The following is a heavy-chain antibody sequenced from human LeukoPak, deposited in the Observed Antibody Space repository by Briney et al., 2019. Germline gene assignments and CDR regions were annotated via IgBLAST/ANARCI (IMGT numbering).Heavy chain of an antibody. CDR2: IYYSGST. V-gene: IGHV4-59*12. D-gene: IGHD6-19*01. J-gene: IGHJ4*02. Sequence: SETLSLTCTVSGGSISSYYWSWIRQPPGKGLEWIGYIYYSGSTNYNPSLKSRVTISVDKSKNQFSLKLSSVTAADTAVYYCARGPTWTTVAGKGFFDYWGQGTLVTVSS. CDR3: ARGPTWTTVAGKGFFDY. CDR1: GGSISSYY.